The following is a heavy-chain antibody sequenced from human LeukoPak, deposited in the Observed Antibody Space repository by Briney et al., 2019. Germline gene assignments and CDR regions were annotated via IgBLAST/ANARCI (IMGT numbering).Heavy chain of an antibody. CDR2: ISSSSSYI. CDR3: ARVKASRGQWLVRGNNWFDP. V-gene: IGHV3-21*01. J-gene: IGHJ5*02. CDR1: GFTFSSYS. Sequence: GGSLRLSCAASGFTFSSYSMNWVRQAPGKGLEWVSSISSSSSYIYYADSVKGRFTISRDNAKNSLYLQMNSLRAEDTAVYYCARVKASRGQWLVRGNNWFDPWGQGTLVTVSS. D-gene: IGHD6-19*01.